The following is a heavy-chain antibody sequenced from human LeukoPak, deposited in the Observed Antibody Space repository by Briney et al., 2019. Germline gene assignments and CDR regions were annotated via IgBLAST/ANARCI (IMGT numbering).Heavy chain of an antibody. V-gene: IGHV3-48*02. CDR1: GFTFSSYS. D-gene: IGHD4-23*01. CDR3: ARVQPPPTVVTPRYFYYGMDV. J-gene: IGHJ6*02. Sequence: GGSLRLSCAASGFTFSSYSMNWVRQAPGKGLEWVSYISSSSSTIYYADSVKGRFTISRDNAKNSLYLQMNSLRDEDTAVYYCARVQPPPTVVTPRYFYYGMDVWGQGTTVTVSS. CDR2: ISSSSSTI.